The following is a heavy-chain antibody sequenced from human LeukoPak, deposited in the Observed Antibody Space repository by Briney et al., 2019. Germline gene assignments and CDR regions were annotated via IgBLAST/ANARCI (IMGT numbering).Heavy chain of an antibody. CDR3: ARDVDIVATARDYYYYMDV. CDR2: INPNSGGT. V-gene: IGHV1-2*02. D-gene: IGHD5-12*01. J-gene: IGHJ6*03. Sequence: ASVKVSCKASGYTFTGYYMHWVRQAPGQGLEWMGWINPNSGGTNYAQKFQGRVTMTRDTSISTAYMELSRLRSDDTAVYYCARDVDIVATARDYYYYMDVWGKGTTVTVSS. CDR1: GYTFTGYY.